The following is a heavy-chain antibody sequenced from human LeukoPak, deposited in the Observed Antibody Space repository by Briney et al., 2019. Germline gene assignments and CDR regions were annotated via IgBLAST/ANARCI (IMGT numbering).Heavy chain of an antibody. CDR2: IYHTGSA. Sequence: SETLSLTCSVSGYSFTSGHYWGWIRQPPGKGLEWIANIYHTGSAHYNPALKSRVTISVDTSKNQFSLKLSSVTAADTAVYYCARYCTSTTCILRGFDYWGQGTLVTVSS. CDR3: ARYCTSTTCILRGFDY. CDR1: GYSFTSGHY. V-gene: IGHV4-38-2*01. J-gene: IGHJ4*02. D-gene: IGHD2-2*01.